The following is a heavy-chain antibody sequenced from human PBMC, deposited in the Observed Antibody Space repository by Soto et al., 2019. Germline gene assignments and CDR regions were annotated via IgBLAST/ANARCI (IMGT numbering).Heavy chain of an antibody. Sequence: QVQLVQSGAEVRKPGSSVKVSCKASGGTFSRHAISWVRQAPGQGLEWMGGIIPIFGTANHARKFQGRVTINADESTSTVDMELSSLRSEDTAMYYCARGWGYDSNDYYYAYWGQGTLVIVSS. D-gene: IGHD3-22*01. CDR1: GGTFSRHA. CDR2: IIPIFGTA. V-gene: IGHV1-69*01. CDR3: ARGWGYDSNDYYYAY. J-gene: IGHJ4*02.